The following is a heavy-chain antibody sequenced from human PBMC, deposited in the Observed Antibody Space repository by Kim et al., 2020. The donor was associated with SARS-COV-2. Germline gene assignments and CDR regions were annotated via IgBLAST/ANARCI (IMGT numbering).Heavy chain of an antibody. CDR1: GYTFTSYG. D-gene: IGHD2-2*01. V-gene: IGHV1-18*04. Sequence: ASVKVSCKASGYTFTSYGISWVRQAPGQGLEWMGWISAYNGNTNYAQKLQGRVTMTTDTSTSTAYMELRSLRSDDTAVYYCARDLPGYGAQLPFDPWGQGTLVTVSS. J-gene: IGHJ5*02. CDR3: ARDLPGYGAQLPFDP. CDR2: ISAYNGNT.